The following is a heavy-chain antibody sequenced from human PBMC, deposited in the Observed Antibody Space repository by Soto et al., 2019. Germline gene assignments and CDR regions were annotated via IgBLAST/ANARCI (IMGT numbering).Heavy chain of an antibody. J-gene: IGHJ1*01. Sequence: EVQLLESGGGLVQPGGSLRLSCAASGLTFSHNAMSWVRQAPGKGLEWVSTISGNGRVTYYTDSVKGRFTISRDNSKNTVYMQTNSLRAEDTAVYYCANRGDDIKFFQHWGQGTLVTVSS. V-gene: IGHV3-23*01. CDR1: GLTFSHNA. CDR3: ANRGDDIKFFQH. D-gene: IGHD2-21*02. CDR2: ISGNGRVT.